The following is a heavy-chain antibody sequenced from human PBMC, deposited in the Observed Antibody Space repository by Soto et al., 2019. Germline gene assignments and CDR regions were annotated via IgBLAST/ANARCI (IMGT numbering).Heavy chain of an antibody. Sequence: GGSLRLSCAASGFTFSSYAMSWVRQAPGKGLEWVSAISGSGGSTYYADSVKGRFTISRDNSKNTLYLQMNSLRAEDTAVYYCAKDIVLMVYTTGAFDIWGQGTMVT. D-gene: IGHD2-8*01. CDR3: AKDIVLMVYTTGAFDI. J-gene: IGHJ3*02. CDR1: GFTFSSYA. CDR2: ISGSGGST. V-gene: IGHV3-23*01.